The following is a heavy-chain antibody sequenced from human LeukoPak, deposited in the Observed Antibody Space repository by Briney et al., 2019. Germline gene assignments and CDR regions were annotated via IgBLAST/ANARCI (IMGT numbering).Heavy chain of an antibody. CDR3: AKDWSEGSGSYIDY. J-gene: IGHJ4*02. Sequence: PGGSLRLSCAASGFTFSSYGMHWVRQAPGKGLEWVAFIRYDGSNKYYADSAKGRFTISRDNSKNTLYLQMNSLRAEDTAVYYCAKDWSEGSGSYIDYWGQGALVIVSS. CDR2: IRYDGSNK. V-gene: IGHV3-30*02. CDR1: GFTFSSYG. D-gene: IGHD3-10*01.